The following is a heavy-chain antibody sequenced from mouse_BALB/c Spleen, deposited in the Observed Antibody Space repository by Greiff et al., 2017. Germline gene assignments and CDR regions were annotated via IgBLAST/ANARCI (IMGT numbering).Heavy chain of an antibody. J-gene: IGHJ3*01. V-gene: IGHV2-4-1*01. CDR3: ASPYDSPFAY. CDR1: GFSLTSYG. CDR2: IWSGGST. D-gene: IGHD2-4*01. Sequence: VQLQQSGPGLVQPSQSLSITCTVSGFSLTSYGVHWVRQSPGKGLEWLGVIWSGGSTDYNAAFISRLSISKDNSKSQVFFKMNSLQADDTAIYYCASPYDSPFAYWGQGTLVTVSA.